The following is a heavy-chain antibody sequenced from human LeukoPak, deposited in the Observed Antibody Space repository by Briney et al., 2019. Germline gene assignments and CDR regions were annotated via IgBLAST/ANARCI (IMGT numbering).Heavy chain of an antibody. D-gene: IGHD5-18*01. CDR3: ARRSSKGQLWLREYYFDY. J-gene: IGHJ4*02. Sequence: GRCLRLSRAASGFTFSSYWMSAGRQAPGKGLEWGAKIKQDGSEKYYVDSVKGRFTISRDNAKNSLHLQMNSLRAEDPAVYYCARRSSKGQLWLREYYFDYWGQGTLVTVSS. CDR2: IKQDGSEK. V-gene: IGHV3-7*01. CDR1: GFTFSSYW.